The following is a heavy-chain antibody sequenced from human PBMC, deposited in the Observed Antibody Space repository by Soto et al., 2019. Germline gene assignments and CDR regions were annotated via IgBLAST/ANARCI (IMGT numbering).Heavy chain of an antibody. CDR2: IYHSGST. CDR1: GGSISSSYW. J-gene: IGHJ6*02. D-gene: IGHD1-26*01. CDR3: ARVSGSYYYGMDV. V-gene: IGHV4-4*02. Sequence: QVQLQESGPGLVKPSGTLSLTCAVSGGSISSSYWWSCVRQPPGKGLEWIGEIYHSGSTNYNPSLKSRVTIAVDKSKNQFSLKLSSVTAAATAVYYCARVSGSYYYGMDVWGQGTTVTVSS.